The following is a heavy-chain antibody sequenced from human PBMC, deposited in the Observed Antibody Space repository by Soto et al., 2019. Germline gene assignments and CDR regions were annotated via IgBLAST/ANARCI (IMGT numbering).Heavy chain of an antibody. V-gene: IGHV3-15*01. CDR1: GFTFSNAW. CDR3: VWVHPDY. D-gene: IGHD1-26*01. Sequence: EVQLVESGGGLVKPGGSLRLSCEASGFTFSNAWMSWVRQAPGKGLEWVGRIKRNADGGTTDYAAAVKGRFTISRDDSKNTLYLQMNSLESEHSAVYYRVWVHPDYWGQGTLVTVSS. J-gene: IGHJ4*02. CDR2: IKRNADGGTT.